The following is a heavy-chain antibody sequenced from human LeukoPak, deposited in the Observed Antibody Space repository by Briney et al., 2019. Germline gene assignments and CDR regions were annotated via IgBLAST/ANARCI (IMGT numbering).Heavy chain of an antibody. V-gene: IGHV4-59*01. J-gene: IGHJ4*02. CDR1: GGSISSYY. Sequence: SETLPLTCTVSGGSISSYYWSWIRQPPGKGLEWIGYIYYSGSTNYNPSLKSRVTISVDTSKNQFSLKLSSVTAADTAVYYCARLGGYSSDLDYWGQGTLVTVSS. CDR3: ARLGGYSSDLDY. D-gene: IGHD5-18*01. CDR2: IYYSGST.